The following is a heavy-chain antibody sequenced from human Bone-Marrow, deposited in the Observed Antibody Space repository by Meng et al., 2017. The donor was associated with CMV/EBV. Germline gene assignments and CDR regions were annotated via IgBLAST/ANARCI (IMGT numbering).Heavy chain of an antibody. CDR3: AKDADLAAAGTSHGYFDY. CDR1: AFSFSDYY. D-gene: IGHD6-13*01. CDR2: ISGSGGST. J-gene: IGHJ4*02. Sequence: GESLKISCAASAFSFSDYYMNWVRQAPGKGLEWVSAISGSGGSTYYADSVKGRFTISRDNSKNTLYLQMNSLRAEDTAVYYCAKDADLAAAGTSHGYFDYWGQGTLVTVSS. V-gene: IGHV3-23*01.